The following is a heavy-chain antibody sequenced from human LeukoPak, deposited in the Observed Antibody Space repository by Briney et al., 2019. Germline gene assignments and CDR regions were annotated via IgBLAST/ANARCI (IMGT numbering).Heavy chain of an antibody. Sequence: SETLSLTCAVYGGSFSGYYWSWIRQPPGKGLEWIGEINHSGSTNYNPSLKSRVTISVDTSKNQFSLKLSSVTAADTAVYYCARDKSLEWSSDAFDIWGQGTMVTVSS. D-gene: IGHD3-3*01. V-gene: IGHV4-34*01. J-gene: IGHJ3*02. CDR3: ARDKSLEWSSDAFDI. CDR1: GGSFSGYY. CDR2: INHSGST.